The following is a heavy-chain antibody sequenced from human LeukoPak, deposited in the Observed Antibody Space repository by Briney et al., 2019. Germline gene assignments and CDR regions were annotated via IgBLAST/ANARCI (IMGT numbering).Heavy chain of an antibody. D-gene: IGHD3-22*01. CDR3: ARGYYSDSSGYWDAFDI. J-gene: IGHJ3*02. V-gene: IGHV3-30*03. CDR1: GFTFSTHW. CDR2: ISYDGSNK. Sequence: GGSLRLSCAASGFTFSTHWMTWVRQAPGKGLEWVAVISYDGSNKYYADSVKGRFTISRDNSKNTLYLQMNSLRAEDTAVYYCARGYYSDSSGYWDAFDIWGQGTMVTVSS.